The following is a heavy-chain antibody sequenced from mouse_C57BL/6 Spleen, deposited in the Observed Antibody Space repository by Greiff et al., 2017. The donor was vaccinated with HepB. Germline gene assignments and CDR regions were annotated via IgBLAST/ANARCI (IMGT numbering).Heavy chain of an antibody. CDR1: GYTFTSYW. CDR3: ARSYYYGSSPFAY. CDR2: IYPGSGST. J-gene: IGHJ3*01. D-gene: IGHD1-1*01. V-gene: IGHV1-55*01. Sequence: VQLQQSGAELVKPGASVKMSCKASGYTFTSYWITWVKQRPGQGLEWIGDIYPGSGSTNYNEKFKSKATLTVDTSSSTAYMQLSSLTSEDSAVYYCARSYYYGSSPFAYWGQRTLVTVSA.